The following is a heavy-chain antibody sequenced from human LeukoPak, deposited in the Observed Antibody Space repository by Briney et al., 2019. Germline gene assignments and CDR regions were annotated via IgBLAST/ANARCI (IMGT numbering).Heavy chain of an antibody. CDR3: ATEVKAAAGIDTGSYYYNGMDV. D-gene: IGHD6-13*01. J-gene: IGHJ6*02. CDR2: IWNDGSNK. V-gene: IGHV3-33*01. CDR1: GFSFYTYG. Sequence: GGSLRLSCAVSGFSFYTYGIHWVRHAPGKGLAWVAVIWNDGSNKYYADSVKGRFTISRDNSKNTLYLQMNSLRTEDTAVYFCATEVKAAAGIDTGSYYYNGMDVWGQGTTVTVSS.